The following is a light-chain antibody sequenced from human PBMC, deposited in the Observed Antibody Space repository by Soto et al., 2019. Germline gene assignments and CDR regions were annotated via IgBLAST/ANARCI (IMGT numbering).Light chain of an antibody. CDR3: QHYNSYSWT. CDR1: QSISSW. CDR2: DAS. Sequence: DIQMTQSPSTLSASVGDRVTITCRASQSISSWLAWYQQKPGKARKLLIYDASSLESGVPSRFSGSGSGTEFTLTISSLQADDVATYYCQHYNSYSWTFGQGTQVEIK. J-gene: IGKJ1*01. V-gene: IGKV1-5*01.